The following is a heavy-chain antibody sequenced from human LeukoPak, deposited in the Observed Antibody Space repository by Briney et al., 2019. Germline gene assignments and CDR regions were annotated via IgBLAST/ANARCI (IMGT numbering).Heavy chain of an antibody. CDR1: GFTFSSYA. CDR3: ARDLFFGSKWYEGWFDS. J-gene: IGHJ5*01. CDR2: ISGSGGST. V-gene: IGHV3-23*01. D-gene: IGHD2-8*01. Sequence: GGSLRLSCAASGFTFSSYAMSWVRQAPGKGLEWVSAISGSGGSTYYADSVKGRFTVSRDNSKNTLYLQMNSLRAEDTAVYYCARDLFFGSKWYEGWFDSWGRGTLVTVSS.